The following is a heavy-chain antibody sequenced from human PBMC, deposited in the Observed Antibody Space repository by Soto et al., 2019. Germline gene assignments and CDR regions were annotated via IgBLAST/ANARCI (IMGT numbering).Heavy chain of an antibody. J-gene: IGHJ4*02. CDR3: ATVTVNPPTRMVVAARNYFDY. CDR1: GYTLTELS. CDR2: FDPEDGET. V-gene: IGHV1-24*01. D-gene: IGHD2-15*01. Sequence: ASVKVSCKVSGYTLTELSMHWVRQAPGKGLEWMGRFDPEDGETIYAQKFQGRVTMTEDTSTDTAYMELSSLRSEDTAVYYCATVTVNPPTRMVVAARNYFDYWGQGTLVTVSS.